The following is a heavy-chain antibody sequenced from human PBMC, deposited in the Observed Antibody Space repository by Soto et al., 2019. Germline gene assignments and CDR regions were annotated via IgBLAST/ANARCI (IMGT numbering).Heavy chain of an antibody. V-gene: IGHV1-58*01. D-gene: IGHD1-26*01. CDR1: GFSCTSSA. CDR2: IVVGSGNT. J-gene: IGHJ4*02. Sequence: SLKVSCKASGFSCTSSAVQWVLQARGQRLEWIGWIVVGSGNTNYAQKFQERVTITRDMSTSTAYMELSSLRSEDTAVYYCAAAFEGGSYRQFDYWGQGTLVTVSS. CDR3: AAAFEGGSYRQFDY.